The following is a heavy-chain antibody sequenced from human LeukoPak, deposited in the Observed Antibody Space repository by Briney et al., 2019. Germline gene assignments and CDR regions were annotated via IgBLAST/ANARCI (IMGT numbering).Heavy chain of an antibody. J-gene: IGHJ4*02. V-gene: IGHV4-39*02. CDR1: SGSTSSSRYY. CDR3: AISPTSWHHFDY. CDR2: LYYSGTS. Sequence: SETLSLTCAVSSGSTSSSRYYWGWIHQPPGKGLEWIGTLYYSGTSYYNPSLKSRLTISVDTSKNHFSLKLNSVTAADTALYYCAISPTSWHHFDYWGQGTLVTVSS. D-gene: IGHD5-24*01.